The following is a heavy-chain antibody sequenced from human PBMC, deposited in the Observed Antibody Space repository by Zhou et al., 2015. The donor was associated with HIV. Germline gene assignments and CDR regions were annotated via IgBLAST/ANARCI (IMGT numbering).Heavy chain of an antibody. CDR1: GFTFSNAW. CDR3: TTDPASTRYYYYYMDV. Sequence: VQVVGVWGEAWSSLGGSLRLSCAASGFTFSNAWMSWVRQAPGKGLEWVGRIKSKTDGGTTDYAAPVKGRFTISRDDSKNTLYLQMNSLKTEDTAVYYCTTDPASTRYYYYYMDVWGQRDHGHRLL. J-gene: IGHJ6*03. CDR2: IKSKTDGGTT. D-gene: IGHD1-1*01. V-gene: IGHV3-15*01.